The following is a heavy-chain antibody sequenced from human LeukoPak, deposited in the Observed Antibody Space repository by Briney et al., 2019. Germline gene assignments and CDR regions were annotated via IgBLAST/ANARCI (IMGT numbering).Heavy chain of an antibody. D-gene: IGHD5-24*01. CDR1: GGSINNYY. V-gene: IGHV4-59*08. J-gene: IGHJ4*02. Sequence: SETLSLTCTVSGGSINNYYWSWIRQPPGKGLEWIGYIYYSGSTTYNPSLKSRVTISVDTSKNQVSLKLSSVTAADTAVYYCARHEDGYNYFDFWGQGTLVTVSS. CDR2: IYYSGST. CDR3: ARHEDGYNYFDF.